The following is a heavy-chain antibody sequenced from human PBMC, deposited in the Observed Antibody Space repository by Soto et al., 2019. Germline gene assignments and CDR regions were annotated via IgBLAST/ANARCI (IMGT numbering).Heavy chain of an antibody. Sequence: TGGSLRLSCAASGFRFGSFAMHWVRQAPGKGLEWVAVNSYDGSIMSYRDSVKGRFTISRDNSKNTLYLQMNSLREEDTAFYYCARLPRSGGEHYWGQGTLVTVSS. CDR3: ARLPRSGGEHY. CDR2: NSYDGSIM. D-gene: IGHD2-15*01. J-gene: IGHJ4*02. CDR1: GFRFGSFA. V-gene: IGHV3-30-3*01.